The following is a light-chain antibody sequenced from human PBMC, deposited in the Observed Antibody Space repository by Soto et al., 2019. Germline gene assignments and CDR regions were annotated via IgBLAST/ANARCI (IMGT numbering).Light chain of an antibody. CDR3: CSYAGPSTI. J-gene: IGLJ2*01. V-gene: IGLV2-23*01. Sequence: QSALTQPASVSGSPGQSITISCTGTSSDIGSYKFVSWFQQHPGKVPKLIIYEGTERPSGVSNRFSASKSGNTASLTISGLQTEDEADYYCCSYAGPSTIFGGGTQLTVL. CDR1: SSDIGSYKF. CDR2: EGT.